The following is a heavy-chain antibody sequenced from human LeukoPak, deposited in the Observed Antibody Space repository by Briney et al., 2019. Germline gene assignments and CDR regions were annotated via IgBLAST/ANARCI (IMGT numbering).Heavy chain of an antibody. J-gene: IGHJ4*02. CDR1: GFTFSSYS. CDR2: ISSSSSTI. D-gene: IGHD3-16*01. Sequence: GGSLRLSCAASGFTFSSYSMNWVRQAPGKGLEWVSYISSSSSTIYYADSVKGRFTISRDNAKNSLYLQMNSLRAEDTAVYYCARGRVVRGGETDYWGQGTLVTVSS. V-gene: IGHV3-48*04. CDR3: ARGRVVRGGETDY.